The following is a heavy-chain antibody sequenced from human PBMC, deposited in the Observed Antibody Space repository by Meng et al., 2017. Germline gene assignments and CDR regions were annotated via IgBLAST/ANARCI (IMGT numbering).Heavy chain of an antibody. CDR2: IYYRGST. Sequence: GSLRLSCSVSGDSMNNYYWGWIRQPPGKGLEYIGYIYYRGSTDYNPSLRSRVTMSVDTSKNQFSLKLTSVTAADTAVYYCVRFSGKAVPFWGQGTRVTVSS. CDR1: GDSMNNYY. D-gene: IGHD1-26*01. CDR3: VRFSGKAVPF. J-gene: IGHJ4*02. V-gene: IGHV4-59*01.